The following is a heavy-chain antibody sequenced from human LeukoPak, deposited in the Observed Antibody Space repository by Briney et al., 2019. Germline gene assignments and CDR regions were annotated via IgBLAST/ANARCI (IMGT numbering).Heavy chain of an antibody. J-gene: IGHJ4*02. CDR2: IKRKTDGGTT. CDR1: GFSFNDAW. D-gene: IGHD2-15*01. Sequence: PGGSLSLSCAASGFSFNDAWMSWVRQAPGKGLEWVGRIKRKTDGGTTDYAAPVKGRFTISRDDSKTSLYLQMNNLKTEDTAVYYCTTDTRRVVVPKWGQGTLVTVSS. V-gene: IGHV3-15*01. CDR3: TTDTRRVVVPK.